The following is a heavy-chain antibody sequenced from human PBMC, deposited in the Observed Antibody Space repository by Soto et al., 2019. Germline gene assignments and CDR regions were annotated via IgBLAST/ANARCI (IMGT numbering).Heavy chain of an antibody. D-gene: IGHD2-15*01. CDR1: GFTFSSYG. CDR3: AKEGYCSGGSCYSSGPTSSHYGLDV. CDR2: ISYDGSNK. V-gene: IGHV3-30*18. J-gene: IGHJ6*02. Sequence: QVQLVESGGGVVQPGRSLRLSCAASGFTFSSYGMHWVRQAPGKGLEWVAVISYDGSNKYYADSVKGRFTISRDNSKNTLYLQMNSLRAEDTAVYYCAKEGYCSGGSCYSSGPTSSHYGLDVWGQGTTVTVSS.